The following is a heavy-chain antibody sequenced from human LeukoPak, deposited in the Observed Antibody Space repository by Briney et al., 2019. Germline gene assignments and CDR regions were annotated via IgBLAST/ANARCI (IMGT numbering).Heavy chain of an antibody. D-gene: IGHD6-6*01. CDR3: ARDSRGQLTPPYFDY. CDR2: IYYSGST. J-gene: IGHJ4*02. CDR1: GGSISSSSYY. Sequence: SETLSLTCTVSGGSISSSSYYWGWIRQPPGKGLEWIGSIYYSGSTYYNPSLKSRVTISVDTSKNQFSLKLSSVTAADTAVYYCARDSRGQLTPPYFDYWGQGTLVTVSS. V-gene: IGHV4-39*07.